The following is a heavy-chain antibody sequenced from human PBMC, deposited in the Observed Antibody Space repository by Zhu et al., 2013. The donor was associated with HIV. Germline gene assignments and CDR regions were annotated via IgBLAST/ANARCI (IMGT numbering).Heavy chain of an antibody. CDR3: ARDWHYYDSSGYYPXFLEGMDV. V-gene: IGHV1-2*04. D-gene: IGHD3-22*01. CDR2: INPNSGGT. CDR1: GYTFTGYH. J-gene: IGHJ6*02. Sequence: QVQLVQSGAEVKKPGASVKVSCKASGYTFTGYHMHWVRQAPGQGLEWMGWINPNSGGTNYAQKFQGWVTMTRDTSISTAYMELSRLRSDDTAVYYCARDWHYYDSSGYYPXFLEGMDVWGQGTTVTVSS.